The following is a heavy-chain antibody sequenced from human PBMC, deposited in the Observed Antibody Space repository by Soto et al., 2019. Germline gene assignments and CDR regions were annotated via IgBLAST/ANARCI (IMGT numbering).Heavy chain of an antibody. Sequence: QVQLVESGGGVVQPGRSLRLSCAASGFTFSSHGMHWVRQAPGKGLEWVAVISYDGSNKYYADSVKGRFTISRDNSKNTLYLQMNSLRAEDTAVYYCAKGRAVLRFLEWLSALDYWGQGTLVTVSS. J-gene: IGHJ4*02. D-gene: IGHD3-3*01. CDR3: AKGRAVLRFLEWLSALDY. V-gene: IGHV3-30*18. CDR2: ISYDGSNK. CDR1: GFTFSSHG.